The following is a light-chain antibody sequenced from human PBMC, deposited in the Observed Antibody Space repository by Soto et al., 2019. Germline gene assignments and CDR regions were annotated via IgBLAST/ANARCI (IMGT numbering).Light chain of an antibody. CDR1: HDIGNS. CDR2: DAY. J-gene: IGKJ3*01. V-gene: IGKV1-33*01. Sequence: DIQMTQSPPSLSASVGDRVTITCQASHDIGNSLNWYQDKPGQAPKLVIYDAYNLETGVPSTFSGNGYGTDFTFTISSLRPEDIATEYGQKSDHLPLFGPGHKVDMK. CDR3: QKSDHLPL.